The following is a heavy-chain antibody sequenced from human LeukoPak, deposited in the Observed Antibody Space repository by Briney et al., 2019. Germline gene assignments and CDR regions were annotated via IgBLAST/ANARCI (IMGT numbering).Heavy chain of an antibody. CDR2: INAGNGNT. CDR1: GYTFTSYA. Sequence: ASVKVSCKASGYTFTSYAMHWVRQAPGQRLEWMGWINAGNGNTKYSQKFQGRANITRDTSASTAYMELSSLRSEDTAVYYCARAPPLMVRGEDGWFDPWGQGTLVTVSS. CDR3: ARAPPLMVRGEDGWFDP. V-gene: IGHV1-3*01. J-gene: IGHJ5*02. D-gene: IGHD3-10*01.